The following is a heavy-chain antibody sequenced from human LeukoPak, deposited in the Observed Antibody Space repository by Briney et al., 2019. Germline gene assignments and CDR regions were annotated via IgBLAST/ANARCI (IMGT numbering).Heavy chain of an antibody. CDR2: IYYSGST. CDR3: ARGGIAAHPDYYYYMDV. D-gene: IGHD6-6*01. J-gene: IGHJ6*03. V-gene: IGHV4-31*03. Sequence: SQTLSLTCTVSGGSISSGGYYWSWIRQHPGKGLEWIGYIYYSGSTYYNPSLKSRVTISVDTSKNQFSLKLSSVTAADTAVYYCARGGIAAHPDYYYYMDVWGNGTTVTVSS. CDR1: GGSISSGGYY.